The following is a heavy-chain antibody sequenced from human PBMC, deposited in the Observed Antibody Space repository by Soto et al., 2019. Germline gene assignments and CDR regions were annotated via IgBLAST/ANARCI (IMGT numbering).Heavy chain of an antibody. CDR3: ARKDYDSRIDF. CDR1: GDPVSSGSFY. Sequence: SETLSLTCTVSGDPVSSGSFYWSWIRQPPGKGLEWIGYVYYTGNSNNNPSLNSRVTISIDTSKNEFSLKLRSVIAADTAVYYCARKDYDSRIDFWGQGTLVTVSS. CDR2: VYYTGNS. V-gene: IGHV4-61*01. J-gene: IGHJ4*02. D-gene: IGHD3-22*01.